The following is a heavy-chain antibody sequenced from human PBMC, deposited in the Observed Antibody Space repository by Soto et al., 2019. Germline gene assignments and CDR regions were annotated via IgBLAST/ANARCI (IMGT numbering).Heavy chain of an antibody. Sequence: QLHLVQSGAVVKKPGASVTVSCSASGYPVTAYYMHWVRQAPGRGLEWMGGINPATGAAKYTQTFQGRVTMTRDTSTSTVFKELRGPTSEDTAVFYCARGGGVGVAGSAAFDMWGQGTLVTVSS. V-gene: IGHV1-2*02. CDR2: INPATGAA. D-gene: IGHD3-3*01. CDR3: ARGGGVGVAGSAAFDM. CDR1: GYPVTAYY. J-gene: IGHJ3*02.